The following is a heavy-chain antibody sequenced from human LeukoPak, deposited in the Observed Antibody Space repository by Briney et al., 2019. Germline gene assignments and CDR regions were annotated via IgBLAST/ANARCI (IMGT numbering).Heavy chain of an antibody. J-gene: IGHJ5*02. V-gene: IGHV1-46*04. D-gene: IGHD2-21*02. Sequence: GASVKVSCKASGYTFTSYYMHWVRQAPGQGLEWMGIINPSGGSTSYAQKLQGRVTMTRDTSTSTVYMELSSLRSEDTAVYYCARVRLTAEALTWFEHWGRGTLVTVSS. CDR1: GYTFTSYY. CDR2: INPSGGST. CDR3: ARVRLTAEALTWFEH.